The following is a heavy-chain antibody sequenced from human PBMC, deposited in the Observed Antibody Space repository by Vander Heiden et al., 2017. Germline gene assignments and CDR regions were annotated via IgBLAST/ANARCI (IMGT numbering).Heavy chain of an antibody. CDR3: AKGVGYGDYEDY. D-gene: IGHD4-17*01. J-gene: IGHJ4*02. CDR1: GFTFSSYA. V-gene: IGHV3-23*01. CDR2: SSGSGGST. Sequence: EVQLLESGGGLVQPGGSLRLSCAASGFTFSSYAMSWVRQAPGKGLEWVSASSGSGGSTYYADSVKGRFTISRDNSKNTLYLQMNSLRAEDTAVYYCAKGVGYGDYEDYWGQGTLVTVSS.